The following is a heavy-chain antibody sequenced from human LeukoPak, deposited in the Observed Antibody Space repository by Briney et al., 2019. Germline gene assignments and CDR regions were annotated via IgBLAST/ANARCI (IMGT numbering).Heavy chain of an antibody. V-gene: IGHV3-23*01. CDR1: GFTFSSYA. CDR2: ISGSGGST. J-gene: IGHJ6*02. D-gene: IGHD6-13*01. Sequence: GGSLRLSCAASGFTFSSYAMSWVRQAPGRGLEWVSAISGSGGSTYYADSVKGRFTISRDNSKNTLYLQMNSLRAEDTAVYYCAKALFEAAAAGDYYYGMDVWGQGTTVTVSS. CDR3: AKALFEAAAAGDYYYGMDV.